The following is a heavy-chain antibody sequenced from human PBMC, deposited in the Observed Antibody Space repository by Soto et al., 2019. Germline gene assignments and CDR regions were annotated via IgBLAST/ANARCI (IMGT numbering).Heavy chain of an antibody. V-gene: IGHV4-59*01. CDR2: IYYSGST. D-gene: IGHD6-13*01. CDR3: AREGVSSSWYNYYGMDV. CDR1: GGSISSYY. J-gene: IGHJ6*02. Sequence: QVQLQESGPGLVKPSETLSLTCTVSGGSISSYYWSWIRQPPGKGLECIGYIYYSGSTNYNPSLKSRVTISVDTSKNQFSLKLSSVTAADTAVYYCAREGVSSSWYNYYGMDVWGQGTTVTVSS.